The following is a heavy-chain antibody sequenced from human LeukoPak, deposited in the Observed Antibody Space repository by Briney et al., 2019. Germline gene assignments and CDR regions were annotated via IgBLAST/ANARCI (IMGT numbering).Heavy chain of an antibody. CDR2: MYTSGSS. J-gene: IGHJ4*02. Sequence: SGTLSLTCTVSGGSISSYYWSWIRQPAGKGLEWIGRMYTSGSSNYNPSLKSRVTMSVDTSKNQFSLKLNSVTAADTAVYYCARDLFGGPFDYWGQGTLVTVSS. D-gene: IGHD4-23*01. CDR1: GGSISSYY. V-gene: IGHV4-4*07. CDR3: ARDLFGGPFDY.